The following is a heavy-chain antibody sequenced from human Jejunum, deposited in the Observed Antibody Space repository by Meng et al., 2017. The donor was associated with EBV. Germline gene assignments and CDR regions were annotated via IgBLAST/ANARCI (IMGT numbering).Heavy chain of an antibody. D-gene: IGHD1-1*01. J-gene: IGHJ4*02. Sequence: QVQLQQSGPGLVRPSQTLASTCAISGDSVSSNTAAWNWIRQSPSRGLEWLGRTYYRSKWYDDYALSVKSRLTINPDTSKNQFSLQLNSVTPEDTAVYFCARETTGGYYFDYWGQGTMVTVSA. CDR3: ARETTGGYYFDY. CDR2: TYYRSKWYD. V-gene: IGHV6-1*01. CDR1: GDSVSSNTAA.